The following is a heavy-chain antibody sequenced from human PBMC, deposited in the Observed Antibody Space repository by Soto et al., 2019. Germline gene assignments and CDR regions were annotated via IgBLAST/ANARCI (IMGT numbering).Heavy chain of an antibody. CDR2: ISSSSSTI. CDR1: GFTFSSYS. D-gene: IGHD3-9*01. V-gene: IGHV3-48*01. J-gene: IGHJ4*02. CDR3: ARDQRYYYDILTGYKDY. Sequence: GGSLRLSCAASGFTFSSYSMNWVRQAPGKGLEWVSYISSSSSTIYYADSVKGRFTISRDNAKNSLYLQMNSLRAEDTAVYYCARDQRYYYDILTGYKDYWGQGTLVTVSS.